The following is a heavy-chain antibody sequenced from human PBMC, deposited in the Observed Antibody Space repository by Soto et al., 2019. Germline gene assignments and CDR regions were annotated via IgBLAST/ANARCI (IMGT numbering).Heavy chain of an antibody. V-gene: IGHV4-4*02. CDR2: IFHNGNT. J-gene: IGHJ6*02. Sequence: QVQLQESGPGLVKPSGTLSLTCAVSGGSISSSNWWSWVRQPPGKGLEWIGEIFHNGNTYSNPSLTGRVTMSVDKSTNQFSLNLNSVTAADTAVYYGASRTYAMDVWGQGTTVTVSS. CDR1: GGSISSSNW. CDR3: ASRTYAMDV.